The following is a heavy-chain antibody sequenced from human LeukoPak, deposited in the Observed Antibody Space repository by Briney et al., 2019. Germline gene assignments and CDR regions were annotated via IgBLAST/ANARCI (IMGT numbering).Heavy chain of an antibody. V-gene: IGHV1-2*06. Sequence: ASVKVSCKASGYTFTGYYMHWVRQAPGQGLEWMGRINPNSGGTNYAQKFQGRVTMTRDTSISIAYMELSRLRSDDTAVYYCARVKYILGGDYWGQGTLVTVSS. CDR3: ARVKYILGGDY. CDR1: GYTFTGYY. D-gene: IGHD3-16*01. J-gene: IGHJ4*02. CDR2: INPNSGGT.